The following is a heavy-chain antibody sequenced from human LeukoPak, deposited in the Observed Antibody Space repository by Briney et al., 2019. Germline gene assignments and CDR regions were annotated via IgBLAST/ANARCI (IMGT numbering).Heavy chain of an antibody. J-gene: IGHJ4*02. D-gene: IGHD1-1*01. V-gene: IGHV7-4-1*01. CDR1: GYTFTNYV. CDR2: INIKTGKP. Sequence: ASVKVSCKTSGYTFTNYVINWVRQAPGHRLEWMGWINIKTGKPTYAQDFTGRLVFSLDTTVSTKYLHICSLMPEDTGVYFCARGEWERRSPFDCWGQGTLVTVSS. CDR3: ARGEWERRSPFDC.